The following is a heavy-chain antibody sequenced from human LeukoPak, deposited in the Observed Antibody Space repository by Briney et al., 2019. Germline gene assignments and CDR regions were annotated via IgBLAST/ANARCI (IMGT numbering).Heavy chain of an antibody. V-gene: IGHV1-18*01. J-gene: IGHJ4*02. CDR1: GYTFTSYG. CDR2: ISAYNGNT. CDR3: ARGYYYYGILTGHDY. D-gene: IGHD3-9*01. Sequence: ASVKVSCKASGYTFTSYGISWVRQAPGQGLAWMGWISAYNGNTNYAQKLQGRVTMTTDTSTSTAYMELRSLRSDDTAVYYCARGYYYYGILTGHDYWGQGTLVTVSS.